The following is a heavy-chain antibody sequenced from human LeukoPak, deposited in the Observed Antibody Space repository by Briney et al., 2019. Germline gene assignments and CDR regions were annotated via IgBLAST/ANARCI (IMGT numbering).Heavy chain of an antibody. CDR1: GFTFASYA. J-gene: IGHJ4*02. CDR2: IGGSGRNT. CDR3: AKDPQQWLAGGFDY. V-gene: IGHV3-23*01. Sequence: PGGSLRLSCAASGFTFASYAMNWVRQALGKGLEWVSAIGGSGRNTYYADSLKGRFTISRDNSKNTLYLQMNSLRAEDTAVYYCAKDPQQWLAGGFDYWGQGTLVTVSS. D-gene: IGHD6-19*01.